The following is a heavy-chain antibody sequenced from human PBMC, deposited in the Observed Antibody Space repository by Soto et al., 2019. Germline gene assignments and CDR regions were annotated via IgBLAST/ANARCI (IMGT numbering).Heavy chain of an antibody. J-gene: IGHJ3*02. CDR2: LYYSGST. CDR3: ARGYCSGGSCYSDDAFDI. Sequence: QVQLQESGPGLVKPSQTLSLTCTVSCCSISSGGYYWSWIRQHPGKGLEWIGYLYYSGSTYYNPSIRSRVTISVDTSKNQFYLKLSSVTAADTAVYYCARGYCSGGSCYSDDAFDIWGQWTMVTVSS. V-gene: IGHV4-31*03. CDR1: CCSISSGGYY. D-gene: IGHD2-15*01.